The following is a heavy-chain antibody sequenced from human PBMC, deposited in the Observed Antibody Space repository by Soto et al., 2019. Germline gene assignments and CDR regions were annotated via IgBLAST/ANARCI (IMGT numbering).Heavy chain of an antibody. Sequence: GSLRLSCAASGFTFSSYAMSWVRQAPGKGLEWVSAISGSGGSTYYADSVKGRFTISRDNSKNTLYLQMNSLRAEDTAVYYCAKVGKSGITMIVVVIAPFDYWGQGTLVTVSS. CDR3: AKVGKSGITMIVVVIAPFDY. V-gene: IGHV3-23*01. CDR2: ISGSGGST. D-gene: IGHD3-22*01. J-gene: IGHJ4*02. CDR1: GFTFSSYA.